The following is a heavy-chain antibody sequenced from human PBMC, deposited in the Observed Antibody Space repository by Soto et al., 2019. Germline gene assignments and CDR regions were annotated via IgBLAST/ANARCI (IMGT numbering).Heavy chain of an antibody. Sequence: SLRLSCAASGFTFSSYGMNWVRQAPGKGLEWVSSISSSSSYIYYADSVKGRFTISRDNAKNSLYLQMNSLRAEDTAVYYCARDGRYCSSTSCYFQVYYYYYMDVWGKGTTVTVSS. V-gene: IGHV3-21*01. CDR3: ARDGRYCSSTSCYFQVYYYYYMDV. CDR1: GFTFSSYG. CDR2: ISSSSSYI. D-gene: IGHD2-2*01. J-gene: IGHJ6*03.